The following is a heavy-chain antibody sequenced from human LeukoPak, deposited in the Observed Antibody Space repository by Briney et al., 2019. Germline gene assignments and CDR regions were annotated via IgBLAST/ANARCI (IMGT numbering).Heavy chain of an antibody. V-gene: IGHV1-8*01. Sequence: ASVKVSCKASGYTFTSYDINWVRQATGQGLEWMGWMNPNSGNTGYAQKFQGRVTMTRNTSISTAYMELSSLRSEDTAVYYCARAPLGELLSEYYYYGTDVWGQGTTVTVSS. CDR2: MNPNSGNT. J-gene: IGHJ6*02. CDR1: GYTFTSYD. CDR3: ARAPLGELLSEYYYYGTDV. D-gene: IGHD3-10*01.